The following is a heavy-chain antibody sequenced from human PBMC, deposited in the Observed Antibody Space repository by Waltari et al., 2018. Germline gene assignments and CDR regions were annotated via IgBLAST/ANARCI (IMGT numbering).Heavy chain of an antibody. CDR2: IYSSGST. CDR1: GGSISRGSYY. J-gene: IGHJ3*02. D-gene: IGHD6-19*01. V-gene: IGHV4-61*02. Sequence: QVQLQESGPGLVKPSQTLSLTCTVSGGSISRGSYYWSWIRQPAGKGLEWVVRIYSSGSTNCGPSLKSRGTIAVDTSKNQFSLRLSSVTAADTAVYDCARVGTVDGSGWYAFDIWGQGTMVTVSS. CDR3: ARVGTVDGSGWYAFDI.